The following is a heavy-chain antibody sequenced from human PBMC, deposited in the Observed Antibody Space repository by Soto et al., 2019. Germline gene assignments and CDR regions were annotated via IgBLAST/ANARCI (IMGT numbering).Heavy chain of an antibody. Sequence: GGSLRLSCAASGFTFSNAWMSWVRQAPGKGLEWVGRIKSKTDGGTTDYAAPVKGRFTISRDDSKNTLYLQMNSLKTEDTAVYYCTTEVAYYYLFDYWGQGTLVTVSS. CDR1: GFTFSNAW. J-gene: IGHJ4*02. CDR2: IKSKTDGGTT. V-gene: IGHV3-15*01. CDR3: TTEVAYYYLFDY. D-gene: IGHD3-10*01.